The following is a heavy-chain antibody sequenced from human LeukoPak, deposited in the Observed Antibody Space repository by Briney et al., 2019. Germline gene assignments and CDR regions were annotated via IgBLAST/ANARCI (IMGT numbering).Heavy chain of an antibody. Sequence: PGGSLRLSCAASVFTFSSYAMHWVRHAPGKGLECVAVISYDGSNKYYADSVKGRFTISRDKSTNTLYLQMNSLRAEDTAVYYCARDLITMVRGVIIYYGMDVWGKGTTVTVSS. J-gene: IGHJ6*04. V-gene: IGHV3-30*04. CDR2: ISYDGSNK. CDR3: ARDLITMVRGVIIYYGMDV. CDR1: VFTFSSYA. D-gene: IGHD3-10*01.